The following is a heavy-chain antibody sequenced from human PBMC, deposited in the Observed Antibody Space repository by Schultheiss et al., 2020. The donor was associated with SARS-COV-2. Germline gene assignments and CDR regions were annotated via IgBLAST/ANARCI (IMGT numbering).Heavy chain of an antibody. J-gene: IGHJ4*02. CDR2: ISSSSSYI. Sequence: GGSLRLSCAASGFTFSSYAMSWVRQAPGKGLEWVSSISSSSSYIYYADSVKGRFTISRDNAKNSLYLQMNSLRAEDTAVYYCARVGPVTPVDYWGQGTLVTVSS. D-gene: IGHD4-23*01. CDR3: ARVGPVTPVDY. CDR1: GFTFSSYA. V-gene: IGHV3-21*01.